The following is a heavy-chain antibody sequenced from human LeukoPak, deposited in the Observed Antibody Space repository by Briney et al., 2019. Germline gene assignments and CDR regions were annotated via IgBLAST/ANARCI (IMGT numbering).Heavy chain of an antibody. Sequence: PGGSLRLSCAASGFTFSSYSMNWVRQAPGKGLEWVSSISSSMSYIYYADSVKGRFTISRDNAKNSLYLQMNSLRAEDTAVYYCARPAYCGGDCYLSRAEYFQHWGQGTLVTVSS. CDR2: ISSSMSYI. CDR3: ARPAYCGGDCYLSRAEYFQH. V-gene: IGHV3-21*01. J-gene: IGHJ1*01. CDR1: GFTFSSYS. D-gene: IGHD2-21*02.